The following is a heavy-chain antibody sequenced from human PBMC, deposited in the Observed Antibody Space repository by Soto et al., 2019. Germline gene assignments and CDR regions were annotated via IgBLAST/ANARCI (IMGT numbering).Heavy chain of an antibody. J-gene: IGHJ4*02. D-gene: IGHD5-12*01. CDR2: IYYSGST. CDR3: AREGDGYNFDY. CDR1: GGSIGSYY. V-gene: IGHV4-59*01. Sequence: SETLSLTCTVSGGSIGSYYGSWIRQPPGKGLEWIGYIYYSGSTNYNPSLKSRVTISVDTSKNQFSLKLSSVTAADTAVYYCAREGDGYNFDYWGQGTLVTVSS.